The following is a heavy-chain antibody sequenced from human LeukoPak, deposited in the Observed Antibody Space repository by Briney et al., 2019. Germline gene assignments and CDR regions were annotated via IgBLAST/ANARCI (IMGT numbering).Heavy chain of an antibody. CDR2: INPNSGGT. D-gene: IGHD3-3*01. Sequence: GASVKVSCKASGYTFTGYYMHWVRQAPGQGLEWMGWINPNSGGTNYAQKFQGRVTMARDTSISTAYMELSRLRSDDTAVYYCARVNRRAYYDFWSGYEIDYWGQGTLVTVSS. CDR1: GYTFTGYY. CDR3: ARVNRRAYYDFWSGYEIDY. J-gene: IGHJ4*02. V-gene: IGHV1-2*02.